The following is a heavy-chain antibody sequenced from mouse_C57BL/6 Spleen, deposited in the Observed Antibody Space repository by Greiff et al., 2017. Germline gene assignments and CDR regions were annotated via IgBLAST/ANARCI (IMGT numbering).Heavy chain of an antibody. D-gene: IGHD3-2*02. CDR2: INPNNGGT. CDR1: GYTFTDYN. Sequence: VQLQQPGPELVRPGASVKIPCKASGYTFTDYNMDWVKQSHGKSLEWIGDINPNNGGTIYNQKFKGKATLTVDKSSSTAYMELRSLTSEDTAVYYCARTSSGYVDYAMDYWGQGTSVTVSS. V-gene: IGHV1-18*01. J-gene: IGHJ4*01. CDR3: ARTSSGYVDYAMDY.